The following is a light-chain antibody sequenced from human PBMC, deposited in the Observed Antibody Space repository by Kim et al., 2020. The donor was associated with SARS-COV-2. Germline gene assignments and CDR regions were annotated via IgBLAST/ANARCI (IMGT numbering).Light chain of an antibody. CDR1: QGISSY. Sequence: IQLTQSPSSLSASVGDRVTITCRASQGISSYLAWYQQKPGKAPKLLIYAASTLQSGVPSRFSGSGSGTDFTLTISSLQAEDFATYYCQQSYSVPYTFGQGTKLEI. CDR3: QQSYSVPYT. J-gene: IGKJ2*01. V-gene: IGKV1-39*01. CDR2: AAS.